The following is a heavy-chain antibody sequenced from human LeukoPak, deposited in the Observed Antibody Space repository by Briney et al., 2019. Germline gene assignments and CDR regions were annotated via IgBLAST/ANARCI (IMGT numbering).Heavy chain of an antibody. V-gene: IGHV1-2*02. CDR3: ARGGYSGTEKPNDY. CDR2: INPNSGDT. J-gene: IGHJ4*02. Sequence: ASVKVSCKASGYTFNGYFIHWVRQAPGQGLEWMGWINPNSGDTHFTQKFQGRVTMTRDSSISTAYMELSRLTSDDTAVYYCARGGYSGTEKPNDYWGQGTLVTVSS. D-gene: IGHD5-12*01. CDR1: GYTFNGYF.